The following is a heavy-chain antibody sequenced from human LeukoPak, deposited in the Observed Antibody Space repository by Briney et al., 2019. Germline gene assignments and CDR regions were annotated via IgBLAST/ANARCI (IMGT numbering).Heavy chain of an antibody. Sequence: ASVKVSCKASGYTSTSYDINWVRRATGQGLEWMGWMNPNSGNTGYAQKFQGRVTITRNTSISTAYMELSSLRSEDTAVYYCARAPVWGNYSDYWGQGTLVTVSS. J-gene: IGHJ4*02. CDR3: ARAPVWGNYSDY. D-gene: IGHD3-16*01. CDR2: MNPNSGNT. CDR1: GYTSTSYD. V-gene: IGHV1-8*03.